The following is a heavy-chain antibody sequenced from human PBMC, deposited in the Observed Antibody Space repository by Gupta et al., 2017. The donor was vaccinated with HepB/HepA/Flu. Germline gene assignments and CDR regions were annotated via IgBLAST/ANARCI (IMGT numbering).Heavy chain of an antibody. D-gene: IGHD2-8*01. J-gene: IGHJ4*02. CDR3: ARGAHLYYFDY. CDR2: IYYSGST. V-gene: IGHV4-30-4*01. CDR1: GCSIRSGHYY. Sequence: QVQLQESGPGLVKPSQTLSLTCPVSGCSIRSGHYYWSWIRQPPGKGLEWIGYIYYSGSTYYNPSLQSRLTISVDTSTNQFSRKLSSVTAADTAVYFCARGAHLYYFDYWGQGTLVTVSS.